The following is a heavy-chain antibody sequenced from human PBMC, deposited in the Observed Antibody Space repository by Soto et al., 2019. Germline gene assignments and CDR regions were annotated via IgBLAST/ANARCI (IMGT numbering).Heavy chain of an antibody. CDR1: GYTFTSYY. CDR3: VVSPAGTIKDFDY. Sequence: ASVKVSCKASGYTFTSYYMHWVRQAPGQGLEWMGIINPSGGSTSYAQKFQGRVTMTRDTSTSTVYMELSSLRSEDTAVYYCVVSPAGTIKDFDYWGQGTLVTVSS. CDR2: INPSGGST. V-gene: IGHV1-46*01. J-gene: IGHJ4*02. D-gene: IGHD5-12*01.